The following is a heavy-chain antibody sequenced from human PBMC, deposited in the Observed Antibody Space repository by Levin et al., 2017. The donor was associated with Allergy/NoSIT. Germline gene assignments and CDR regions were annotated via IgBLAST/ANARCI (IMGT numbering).Heavy chain of an antibody. J-gene: IGHJ3*02. CDR2: IKEDGSEK. Sequence: GGSLRLSCAASGVTFSSHYMTWVRQAPGKGLEWVALIKEDGSEKFYVDSVKGRFTVSRDNTKNFLFLQMNSLRVEDTAVYYCGRDPYGGSIDIWGQGTMVTVSS. CDR1: GVTFSSHY. CDR3: GRDPYGGSIDI. D-gene: IGHD3-10*01. V-gene: IGHV3-7*01.